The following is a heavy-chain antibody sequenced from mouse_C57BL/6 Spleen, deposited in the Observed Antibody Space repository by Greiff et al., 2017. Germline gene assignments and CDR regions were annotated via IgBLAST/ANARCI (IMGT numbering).Heavy chain of an antibody. CDR3: TRREGYYGSSYGFDY. CDR1: SYTFTSYW. J-gene: IGHJ2*01. Sequence: VQLQQSGTVLARPGASVKMSCKTSSYTFTSYWMHWVKQRPGQGLEWIGAIYPGNSDTSYNQKFKGKAKLTAVTSASTAYMELSSLTNEDSAVYYCTRREGYYGSSYGFDYWGQGTTLTVSS. CDR2: IYPGNSDT. V-gene: IGHV1-5*01. D-gene: IGHD1-1*01.